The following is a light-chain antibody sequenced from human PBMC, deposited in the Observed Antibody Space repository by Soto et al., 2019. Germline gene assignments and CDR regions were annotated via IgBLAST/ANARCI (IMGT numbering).Light chain of an antibody. V-gene: IGKV3-11*01. J-gene: IGKJ1*01. CDR2: DAS. CDR1: QSVSND. CDR3: PQYGSLSWT. Sequence: EIVFTQSPATLSVSPGERATLSCSASQSVSNDLAWYRHKPGQAPRILIYDASNRETGVPERFSCSGAGAECTLTISRLQPKDVSVDYCPQYGSLSWTFGQGTKVDIK.